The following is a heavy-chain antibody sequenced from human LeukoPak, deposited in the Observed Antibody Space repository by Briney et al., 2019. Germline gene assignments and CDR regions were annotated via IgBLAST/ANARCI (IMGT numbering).Heavy chain of an antibody. V-gene: IGHV1-69*05. J-gene: IGHJ5*02. CDR2: IIPIFGTA. D-gene: IGHD2-15*01. CDR3: AAGRRLGYCSGGSCYPDDIWFDP. CDR1: GGTFSSYA. Sequence: GASVKVSCKASGGTFSSYAISWVRQAPGQGLEWMGRIIPIFGTANYAQKFQGRVTITTDESTSTAYMELSSLRSEDTAVYYCAAGRRLGYCSGGSCYPDDIWFDPWGQGTLVTVSS.